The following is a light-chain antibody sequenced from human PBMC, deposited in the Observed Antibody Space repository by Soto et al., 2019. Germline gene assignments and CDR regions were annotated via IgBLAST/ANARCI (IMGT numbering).Light chain of an antibody. J-gene: IGKJ1*01. Sequence: EIVLTQSPGTLSLSPGERATLSCRASQSVSSSYLAWYQQKPGQAPRLLIYGASSRATGIPDRFSGSGSGTDFTLTISRLEPEDFAVYYCQQYGSPATFGQGTRWISN. CDR3: QQYGSPAT. V-gene: IGKV3-20*01. CDR1: QSVSSSY. CDR2: GAS.